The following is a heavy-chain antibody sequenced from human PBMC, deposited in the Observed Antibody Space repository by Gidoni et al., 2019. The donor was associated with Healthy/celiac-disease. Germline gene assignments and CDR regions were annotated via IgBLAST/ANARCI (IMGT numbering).Heavy chain of an antibody. CDR3: AKGPFGSGVYYYYGMDV. Sequence: EVQLLESGGGLVQPGGSLRLSCAASGFIFSIYTMSWVRQGPGKGLEWVSAISGSGGSTYYADSVKGRFTISRDNSKNTLYLQMNSLRAEDTAVYYCAKGPFGSGVYYYYGMDVWGQGTTVTVSS. CDR1: GFIFSIYT. CDR2: ISGSGGST. D-gene: IGHD2-8*01. V-gene: IGHV3-23*01. J-gene: IGHJ6*02.